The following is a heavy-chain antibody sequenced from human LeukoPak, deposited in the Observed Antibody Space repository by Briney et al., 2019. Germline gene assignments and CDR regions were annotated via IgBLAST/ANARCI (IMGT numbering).Heavy chain of an antibody. Sequence: PSETLSLTCTVSGGSISSGGYYWIWIRQHPGKGLEWIGYIYYSGSTYYNPSLKSRVTISVDTSKNQFSLKLSSVTAADTAVYYCARARLTPGYYYYGMDVWGQGTTVTVSS. D-gene: IGHD3-10*01. J-gene: IGHJ6*02. CDR3: ARARLTPGYYYYGMDV. CDR2: IYYSGST. V-gene: IGHV4-31*03. CDR1: GGSISSGGYY.